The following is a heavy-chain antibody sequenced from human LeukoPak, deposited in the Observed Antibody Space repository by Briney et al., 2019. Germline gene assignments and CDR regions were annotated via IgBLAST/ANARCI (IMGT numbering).Heavy chain of an antibody. CDR2: ISSTGTSI. CDR3: ARDDGDNAYDY. CDR1: GFTFSRHG. D-gene: IGHD4-17*01. V-gene: IGHV3-48*01. Sequence: GGSLRLSCAPSGFTFSRHGMHWVRQAPGKGLEWVSYISSTGTSIYYADSVKGLFTISRDNAKNSLYLQMNSLRAEDTAVYYCARDDGDNAYDYWGQGTLVTVSS. J-gene: IGHJ4*02.